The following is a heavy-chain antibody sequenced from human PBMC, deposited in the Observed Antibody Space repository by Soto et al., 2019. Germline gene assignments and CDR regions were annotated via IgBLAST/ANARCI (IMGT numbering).Heavy chain of an antibody. CDR2: ISGSGGAP. Sequence: VQLLESGGGLVQPGGSLRLSCVASGFTFNSFAMSWVRQAPGKGLEWVSGISGSGGAPYSADSVKGRFTTSRDNSKNTLFLQMNSLTAEDTGVYYWIRDLLYYGSGKSTAWADPWGQGTLVNVSS. J-gene: IGHJ5*02. D-gene: IGHD3-10*01. V-gene: IGHV3-23*01. CDR1: GFTFNSFA. CDR3: IRDLLYYGSGKSTAWADP.